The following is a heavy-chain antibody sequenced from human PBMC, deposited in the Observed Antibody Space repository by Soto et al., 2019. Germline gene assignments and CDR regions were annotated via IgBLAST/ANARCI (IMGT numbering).Heavy chain of an antibody. CDR1: GGTFSSYA. CDR2: IIPIFGTA. J-gene: IGHJ6*02. Sequence: GASVKVSCKASGGTFSSYAISWVRQAPGQGLEWMGGIIPIFGTANYAQKFQGRVTITADESTSTAYMELSSLRSEDTAVYYCARDPRGVVVVAAIYGMDVWGQGTTVTVSS. CDR3: ARDPRGVVVVAAIYGMDV. V-gene: IGHV1-69*13. D-gene: IGHD2-15*01.